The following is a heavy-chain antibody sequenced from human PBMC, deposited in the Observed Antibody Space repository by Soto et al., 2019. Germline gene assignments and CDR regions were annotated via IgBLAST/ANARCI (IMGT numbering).Heavy chain of an antibody. CDR3: AAASSTSGGYYGMDV. CDR2: IVIGSGHT. CDR1: GFIFTSSA. Sequence: QMQLVQSGPEVKKPGTSVKVSCKTSGFIFTSSAMQWVRQARGQRLEWIGWIVIGSGHTNYAQKFQERVTITRDMSTSTAYMELSSLRSEDTAVYYCAAASSTSGGYYGMDVWGQGTTVTVSS. V-gene: IGHV1-58*02. D-gene: IGHD2-2*01. J-gene: IGHJ6*02.